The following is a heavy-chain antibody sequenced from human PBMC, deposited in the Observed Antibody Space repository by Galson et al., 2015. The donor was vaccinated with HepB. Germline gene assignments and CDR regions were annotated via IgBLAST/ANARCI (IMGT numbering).Heavy chain of an antibody. CDR1: GYTFTSYY. J-gene: IGHJ4*02. CDR3: APSRHTYYFDY. D-gene: IGHD3-16*01. Sequence: SVKVSCKASGYTFTSYYMHWVRQAPGQGLEWMGIINPSGGSTSYAQKFQGRVTMTRDTSTSTVYMELSSLRSEDTAVYYCAPSRHTYYFDYWGQGTLVTVSS. V-gene: IGHV1-46*01. CDR2: INPSGGST.